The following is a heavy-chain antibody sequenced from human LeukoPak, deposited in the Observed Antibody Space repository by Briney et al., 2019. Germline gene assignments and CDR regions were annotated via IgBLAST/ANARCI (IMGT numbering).Heavy chain of an antibody. CDR1: GFSFSTYW. Sequence: PGGSLRLSCAASGFSFSTYWLHWVRQTPGKGLMWVSRINPDSSATSYADFVEGRFTISRDNAENTLYLRMNSLRREDTAVYYCVRGQEVWELLPDDGFDMWGQGTKVTVAS. D-gene: IGHD1-26*01. J-gene: IGHJ3*02. CDR2: INPDSSAT. V-gene: IGHV3-74*01. CDR3: VRGQEVWELLPDDGFDM.